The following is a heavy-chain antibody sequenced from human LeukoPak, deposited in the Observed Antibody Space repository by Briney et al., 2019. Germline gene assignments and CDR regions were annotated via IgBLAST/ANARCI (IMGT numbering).Heavy chain of an antibody. J-gene: IGHJ5*02. CDR2: IGSSGNAI. CDR1: GFTFSNYE. Sequence: GGSLRLSCAASGFTFSNYEMNWVRQAPGKGLEGVAYIGSSGNAIYYEDSVKGRFTISRDNAKNSLYLQMNSLRADDTAVYCCARGGYRSDWFDPWGQGTLVTVSS. V-gene: IGHV3-48*03. CDR3: ARGGYRSDWFDP. D-gene: IGHD1-1*01.